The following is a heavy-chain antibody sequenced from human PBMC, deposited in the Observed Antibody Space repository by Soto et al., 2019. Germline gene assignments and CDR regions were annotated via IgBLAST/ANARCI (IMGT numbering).Heavy chain of an antibody. V-gene: IGHV1-46*01. J-gene: IGHJ4*02. CDR2: INPSGGST. CDR1: GYTFTSYY. Sequence: ASVKVSCKASGYTFTSYYMHWVQQAPGQGLEWMGIINPSGGSTSYAQKFQGRVTMTRDTSTSTVYMELSSLRSEDTAVYYCARDYDSSGYYPTFDYWGQGTLVTVSS. CDR3: ARDYDSSGYYPTFDY. D-gene: IGHD3-22*01.